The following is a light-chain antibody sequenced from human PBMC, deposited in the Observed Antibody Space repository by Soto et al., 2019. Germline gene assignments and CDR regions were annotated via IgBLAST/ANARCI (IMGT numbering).Light chain of an antibody. Sequence: EIVFTQSPGTLSLSPCERSTLSCMASQSVYRSLAWYQQKPGQAPRLLIYDASNRATGVPARFSGSGSGTDFTLTISSLEPEDFAVYYCQQRNDWRRGTFGQGTRLEI. CDR1: QSVYRS. V-gene: IGKV3-11*01. J-gene: IGKJ5*01. CDR3: QQRNDWRRGT. CDR2: DAS.